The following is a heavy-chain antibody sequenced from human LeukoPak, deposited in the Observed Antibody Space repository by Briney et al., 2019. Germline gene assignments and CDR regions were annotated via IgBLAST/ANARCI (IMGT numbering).Heavy chain of an antibody. J-gene: IGHJ4*02. Sequence: SETLSLTCTVSGGSISSSSYYWGWIRQPPGKGLEWIGSIYYSGSTYYNPSLKSRVTISVDTSKNQFSLKLSSVTAADTAVYYCARTRYSGEGSDFDYWGQGTLVTVSS. CDR3: ARTRYSGEGSDFDY. CDR1: GGSISSSSYY. V-gene: IGHV4-39*01. D-gene: IGHD3-10*01. CDR2: IYYSGST.